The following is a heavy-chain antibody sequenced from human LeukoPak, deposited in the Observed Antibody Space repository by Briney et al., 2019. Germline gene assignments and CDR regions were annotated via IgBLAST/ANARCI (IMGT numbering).Heavy chain of an antibody. CDR1: GGTFSSYA. D-gene: IGHD2-2*01. Sequence: ASVKVSCKASGGTFSSYAISWVRQAPGQGLECMGGIIPIFGTANYAQKFQVRVTITADESTSTAYMELGSLRSEDTAVYYCARGSDIVGVPAATSFDYWGQGTLVTVSS. J-gene: IGHJ4*02. CDR2: IIPIFGTA. V-gene: IGHV1-69*01. CDR3: ARGSDIVGVPAATSFDY.